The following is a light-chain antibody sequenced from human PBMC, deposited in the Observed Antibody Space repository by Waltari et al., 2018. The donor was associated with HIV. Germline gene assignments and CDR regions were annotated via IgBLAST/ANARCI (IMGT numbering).Light chain of an antibody. J-gene: IGLJ3*02. Sequence: QSALTQPRSVSGSPGQSVTLSCPGASSDVGFYNYSSWYQQHPGKAPKLMIYDVNKRPSGVPDRFSGSKSGNTASLTISGLQAEDEADYYCCSYAGSFWVFGGGTKLTVL. CDR3: CSYAGSFWV. CDR2: DVN. V-gene: IGLV2-11*01. CDR1: SSDVGFYNY.